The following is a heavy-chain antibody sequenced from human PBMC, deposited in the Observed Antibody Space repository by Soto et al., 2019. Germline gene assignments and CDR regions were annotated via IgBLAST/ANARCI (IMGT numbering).Heavy chain of an antibody. Sequence: QVTLKESGPVLVKPTETLTLTCTVSGFSLSNSRMGVSWIRQPPGKALVWLAHIFSNDETAYSTSLKTRLTISKDTSKRQVVLTMGNMDPVDTATYYCARTVARMNLDYWGHGTLVTVSS. D-gene: IGHD2-21*01. CDR2: IFSNDET. V-gene: IGHV2-26*01. J-gene: IGHJ4*01. CDR1: GFSLSNSRMG. CDR3: ARTVARMNLDY.